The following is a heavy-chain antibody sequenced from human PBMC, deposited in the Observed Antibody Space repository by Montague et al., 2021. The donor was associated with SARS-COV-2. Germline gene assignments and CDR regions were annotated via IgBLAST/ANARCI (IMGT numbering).Heavy chain of an antibody. D-gene: IGHD3-3*01. V-gene: IGHV4-31*03. J-gene: IGHJ4*02. CDR2: IYYSGST. CDR3: ARDGALTGQKPLEY. CDR1: GGSISSGGHY. Sequence: TLSLTCTVSGGSISSGGHYWIWIRQHPGKGLEWIGYIYYSGSTYYNPSLKSRVTISVDTSKNQFSLKLSAVTDADTAVYYCARDGALTGQKPLEYWGQGTLVTVSS.